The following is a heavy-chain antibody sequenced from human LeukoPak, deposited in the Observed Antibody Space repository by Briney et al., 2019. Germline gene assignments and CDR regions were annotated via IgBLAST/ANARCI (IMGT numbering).Heavy chain of an antibody. J-gene: IGHJ2*01. CDR1: GFTFDDYA. CDR3: AKGKDTLNPYWYFDV. CDR2: INWSGVST. D-gene: IGHD2-15*01. V-gene: IGHV3-20*04. Sequence: GGSLRLSCAASGFTFDDYAMSWVRQAPGKGLEWVSGINWSGVSTVYADYVKARYTISRDNTKNSLFLQMNSLRAEDTAFYYCAKGKDTLNPYWYFDVWGRGTLVTVSS.